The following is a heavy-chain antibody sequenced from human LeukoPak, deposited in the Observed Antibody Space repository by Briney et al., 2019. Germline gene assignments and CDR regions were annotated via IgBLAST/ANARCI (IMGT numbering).Heavy chain of an antibody. D-gene: IGHD6-19*01. CDR1: GGSISSGGYY. Sequence: SQTLSLTCTVSGGSISSGGYYWSWIRQHPGKGLEWIGSIYYTGSTDYNPSLKSRVTISVDTSKNQFSLKLSSVTAADTAVYFCARQLRGEAVAGHLQPFDYWGQGTLVTVSS. CDR2: IYYTGST. V-gene: IGHV4-31*03. J-gene: IGHJ4*02. CDR3: ARQLRGEAVAGHLQPFDY.